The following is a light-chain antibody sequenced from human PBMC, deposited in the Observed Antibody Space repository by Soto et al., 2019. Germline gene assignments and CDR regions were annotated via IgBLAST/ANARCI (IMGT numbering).Light chain of an antibody. CDR3: QQRGNWPKT. V-gene: IGKV3-11*01. CDR1: QSVSSS. CDR2: DAS. Sequence: EIVLAQSQATLSLFLGERDSLSCRASQSVSSSLVWYQQKPGQAPRLLIYDASNRATGIPARFSGSGSGTDFTLTISSLEPEDCAVYYCQQRGNWPKTFGQGTKVDIK. J-gene: IGKJ1*01.